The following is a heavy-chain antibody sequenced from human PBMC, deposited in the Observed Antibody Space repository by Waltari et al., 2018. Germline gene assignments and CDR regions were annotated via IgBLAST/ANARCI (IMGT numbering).Heavy chain of an antibody. CDR2: VHHSGKT. Sequence: QVQLQESGQGLVKPSGTLSLTCAVSGDSISGNYWWGWVRQSPEKGLEGIGQVHHSGKTHYNPSLQSRVAISVDKPKNQFALNLNSVTAADTAIYYCAGDRAIGLFFDYWGRGTLVTVSS. D-gene: IGHD2-2*01. V-gene: IGHV4-4*02. J-gene: IGHJ4*02. CDR3: AGDRAIGLFFDY. CDR1: GDSISGNYW.